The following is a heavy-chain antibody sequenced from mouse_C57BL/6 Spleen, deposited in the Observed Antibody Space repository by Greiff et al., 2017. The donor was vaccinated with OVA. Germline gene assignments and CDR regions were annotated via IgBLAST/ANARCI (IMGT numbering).Heavy chain of an antibody. CDR2: ISGGGGNT. CDR3: ARHYYGSGGYYYAMDY. V-gene: IGHV5-9*01. D-gene: IGHD1-1*01. J-gene: IGHJ4*01. CDR1: GFTFSSYT. Sequence: EVQGVESGGGLVKPGGSLKLSCAASGFTFSSYTMSWVRQTPEKRLEWVATISGGGGNTYYPDSVKGRFTISRDNAKNTLYLQMSSLRSEDTALYYCARHYYGSGGYYYAMDYWGQGTSVTVSS.